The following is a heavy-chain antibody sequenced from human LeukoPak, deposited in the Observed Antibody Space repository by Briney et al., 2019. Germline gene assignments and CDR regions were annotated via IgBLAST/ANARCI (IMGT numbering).Heavy chain of an antibody. CDR3: ARDDSISDVNAFDI. CDR1: GYTFTGYH. D-gene: IGHD2-21*01. J-gene: IGHJ3*02. CDR2: LDPKNGVT. Sequence: ASVKVSCKASGYTFTGYHMHWVRQAPGQGLEWMGWLDPKNGVTNYAQEFQGRVTMTRDTSISTAYMELSRLRSDDTAVYYCARDDSISDVNAFDIWGQGTMVTVSS. V-gene: IGHV1-2*02.